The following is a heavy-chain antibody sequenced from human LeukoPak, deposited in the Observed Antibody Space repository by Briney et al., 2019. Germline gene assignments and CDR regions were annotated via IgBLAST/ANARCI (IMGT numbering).Heavy chain of an antibody. CDR2: IKQDGSEK. Sequence: GGSLRLSCAASGFTFSSYWMSWVRQAPGKGLEWVANIKQDGSEKYYVDSVKGRFTISRDNAKNSLYLQMNSLRAEDTAVYYCANEPYSNYGPQSFYGMDVWGQGTTVTVSS. V-gene: IGHV3-7*03. J-gene: IGHJ6*02. CDR1: GFTFSSYW. CDR3: ANEPYSNYGPQSFYGMDV. D-gene: IGHD4-11*01.